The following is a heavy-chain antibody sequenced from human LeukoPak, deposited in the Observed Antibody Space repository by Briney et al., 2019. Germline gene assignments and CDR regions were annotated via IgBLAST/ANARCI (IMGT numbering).Heavy chain of an antibody. CDR1: GFTFSSYS. Sequence: GSLRLSCAASGFTFSSYSMNWVRQAPGKGLEWVSYISSSSSTIYYADSVKGRFTISRDNAKNSLYLQMNSLRAEDTAVYYCARDRDYYDSSGYSSYFDYWGQGTLVTVSS. V-gene: IGHV3-48*01. J-gene: IGHJ4*02. CDR2: ISSSSSTI. CDR3: ARDRDYYDSSGYSSYFDY. D-gene: IGHD3-22*01.